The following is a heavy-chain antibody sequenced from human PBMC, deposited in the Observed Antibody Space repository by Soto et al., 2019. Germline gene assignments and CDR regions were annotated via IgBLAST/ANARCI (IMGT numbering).Heavy chain of an antibody. CDR2: TSYTGNA. V-gene: IGHV4-39*01. Sequence: SVTLSLTCTVAGGSIASSNYYWDWLRQRPGKGLEWIGTTSYTGNAYYNPSLRSRVSMSVDTSKNQFSLKLISVTAADTAVYYCARHFVAVVIKGWGYWGQGKLVT. D-gene: IGHD3-10*01. CDR3: ARHFVAVVIKGWGY. J-gene: IGHJ4*02. CDR1: GGSIASSNYY.